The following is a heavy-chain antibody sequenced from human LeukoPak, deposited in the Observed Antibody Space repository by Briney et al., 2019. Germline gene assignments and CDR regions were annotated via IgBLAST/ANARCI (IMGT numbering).Heavy chain of an antibody. J-gene: IGHJ4*02. V-gene: IGHV3-7*01. CDR2: IKQDGSQ. CDR1: GFTFSRHL. D-gene: IGHD4-17*01. CDR3: ARGPDFGDRLDYFDY. Sequence: GGSLRLSCAASGFTFSRHLMGWVRQAPGTGLEWVASIKQDGSQYYVDSVKGRFFISRENAKNSVSLQMNSLRGEDTAVYYCARGPDFGDRLDYFDYWGQGTLVTVS.